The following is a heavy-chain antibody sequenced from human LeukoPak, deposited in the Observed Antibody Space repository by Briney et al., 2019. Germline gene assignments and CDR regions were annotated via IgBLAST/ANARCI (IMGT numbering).Heavy chain of an antibody. CDR3: ARGPPNWGYDY. D-gene: IGHD7-27*01. Sequence: GASVKVSCKASGYTFTSYGINWVRQVTGQGLEWMGWMSPNSGHTGYAQKFQGRVTMTRSTSMSTAYMELSSLKSEDTAVYFCARGPPNWGYDYWGQGTLVTVSS. J-gene: IGHJ4*02. V-gene: IGHV1-8*02. CDR2: MSPNSGHT. CDR1: GYTFTSYG.